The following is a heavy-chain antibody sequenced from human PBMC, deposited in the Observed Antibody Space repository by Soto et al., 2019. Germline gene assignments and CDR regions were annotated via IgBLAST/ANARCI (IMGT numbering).Heavy chain of an antibody. V-gene: IGHV3-49*04. J-gene: IGHJ4*02. CDR1: GLVFGDYA. D-gene: IGHD6-13*01. CDR3: TRGRGTSGWYADY. CDR2: VRSETYGGST. Sequence: GGSLRLSCSASGLVFGDYAVTWVRQAPGKGLEWVGVVRSETYGGSTEYAASVKGRFRISRDDSQSIAYLQMTSLKTEDTAVYYCTRGRGTSGWYADYWGKGVLVTVSS.